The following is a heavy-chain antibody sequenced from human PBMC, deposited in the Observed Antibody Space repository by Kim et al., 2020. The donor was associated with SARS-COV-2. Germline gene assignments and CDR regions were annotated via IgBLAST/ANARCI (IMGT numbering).Heavy chain of an antibody. CDR1: GFTFSDYY. CDR3: AVAVAGPGVELFDY. V-gene: IGHV3-11*06. Sequence: GGSLRLSCAASGFTFSDYYMSWIRQAPGKGLEWVSYISSSSSYTNYADSVKGRFTISRDNAKNSLYLQMNSLRAEDTAVYYCAVAVAGPGVELFDYWGQGTLVTVSS. CDR2: ISSSSSYT. D-gene: IGHD6-19*01. J-gene: IGHJ4*02.